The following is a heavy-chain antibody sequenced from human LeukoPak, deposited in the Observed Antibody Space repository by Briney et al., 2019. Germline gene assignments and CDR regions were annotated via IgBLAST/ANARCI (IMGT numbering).Heavy chain of an antibody. D-gene: IGHD2-21*01. CDR3: TIIPNVILFTHYFEY. CDR1: GGVFTTYA. J-gene: IGHJ4*02. CDR2: IIPFLGTT. V-gene: IGHV1-69*11. Sequence: ASVKVSCTASGGVFTTYAISWVRQAPGQGLEWMGSIIPFLGTTNYAQKFQGRVTITADEPTRTAYMELTYVRSDDTAVYYCTIIPNVILFTHYFEYWGQGTLVTVSS.